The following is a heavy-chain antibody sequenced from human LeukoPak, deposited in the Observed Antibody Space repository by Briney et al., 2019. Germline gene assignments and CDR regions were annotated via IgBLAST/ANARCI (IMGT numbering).Heavy chain of an antibody. Sequence: SETLSLTCTVSGGSISFHYWSWIRQPPGKGLEWIGYIHLSGSTYYDPSLRSRVTISGDTSKNQFSLRLNSVTAADTAVYYCARGGVWYFDLWGRGPLVTVSS. D-gene: IGHD3-16*01. CDR1: GGSISFHY. V-gene: IGHV4-59*11. CDR3: ARGGVWYFDL. CDR2: IHLSGST. J-gene: IGHJ2*01.